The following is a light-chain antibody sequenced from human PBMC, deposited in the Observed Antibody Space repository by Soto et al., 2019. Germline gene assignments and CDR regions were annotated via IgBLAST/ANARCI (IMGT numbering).Light chain of an antibody. J-gene: IGKJ1*01. V-gene: IGKV1-6*01. CDR2: VAS. Sequence: IQMTQSPSSLSASVGDRVTITCRASRYIRTALSWYQHRPGQAPKVLICVASSLQSGVPSRFSGSGYGTDFTLTISSLQPDDIGTYYCQQYSTFWTFGQGTRV. CDR1: RYIRTA. CDR3: QQYSTFWT.